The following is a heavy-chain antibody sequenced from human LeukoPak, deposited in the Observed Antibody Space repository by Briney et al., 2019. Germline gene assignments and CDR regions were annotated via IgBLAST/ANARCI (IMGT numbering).Heavy chain of an antibody. Sequence: ASVKVSCKASGYTFIGYYLHWVRQAPGQGLEWMGWINPTSGGTNYAQKFQDRVTMTRDTSVNTAYMELSRLTSDDTAVYYCARLVGLSTTASYWGQGTLVIVSS. CDR3: ARLVGLSTTASY. CDR1: GYTFIGYY. J-gene: IGHJ4*02. CDR2: INPTSGGT. V-gene: IGHV1-2*02. D-gene: IGHD5/OR15-5a*01.